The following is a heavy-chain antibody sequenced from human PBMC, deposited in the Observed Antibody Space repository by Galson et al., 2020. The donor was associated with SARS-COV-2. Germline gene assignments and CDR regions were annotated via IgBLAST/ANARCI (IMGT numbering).Heavy chain of an antibody. CDR3: ASPSPVVVPAARQVYYYMDV. CDR2: IYYSGST. CDR1: GGSISSSSYY. V-gene: IGHV4-39*07. D-gene: IGHD2-2*01. J-gene: IGHJ6*03. Sequence: SETLSLTCTVSGGSISSSSYYWGWIRQPPGKGLEWIGSIYYSGSTYYNPSLKSRVTISVDTSKNQFSLKLSSVTAADTAVYYCASPSPVVVPAARQVYYYMDVWGKGTTVTVSS.